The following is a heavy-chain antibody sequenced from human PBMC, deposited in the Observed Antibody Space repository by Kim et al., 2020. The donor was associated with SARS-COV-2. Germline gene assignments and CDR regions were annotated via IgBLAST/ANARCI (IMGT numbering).Heavy chain of an antibody. CDR3: ARGGYDILTGYFQRRYYYGMDV. V-gene: IGHV4-59*13. CDR2: IYYSGST. CDR1: GGSISSYY. Sequence: SETLSLTCTVSGGSISSYYWSWIRQPPGKGLEWIGYIYYSGSTNYNPSLKSRVTISVDTSKNQFSLKLSSVTAADTVVYYCARGGYDILTGYFQRRYYYGMDVWGQGTTVTVSS. J-gene: IGHJ6*02. D-gene: IGHD3-9*01.